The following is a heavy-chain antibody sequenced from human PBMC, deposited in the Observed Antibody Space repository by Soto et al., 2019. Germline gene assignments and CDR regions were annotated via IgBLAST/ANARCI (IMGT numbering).Heavy chain of an antibody. D-gene: IGHD4-17*01. J-gene: IGHJ6*02. CDR3: AKAYPDHGDYYHHGMDV. CDR1: GVTCISYA. V-gene: IGHV3-23*01. Sequence: VSLKISCAASGVTCISYAVSCVRQAPGKGLEWVSAISGSGGSTYYAESVKGRFTISRDNSKNTLYLQMNSLRAEDTAVYYCAKAYPDHGDYYHHGMDVWGQGTTVTVSS. CDR2: ISGSGGST.